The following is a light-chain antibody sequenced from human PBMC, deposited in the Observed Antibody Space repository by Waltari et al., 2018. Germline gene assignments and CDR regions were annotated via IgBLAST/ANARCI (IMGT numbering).Light chain of an antibody. Sequence: IVLTHPPGTLSLSAGATATLSCRVSQSVSSSCLSWYQQKPGQAPRLLIYAASSSATGIPDRFRGSGSGTDFTLTISRLEPGDFAVYYCQHYGSSPPVTFGQGTKLEI. V-gene: IGKV3-20*01. CDR1: QSVSSSC. CDR3: QHYGSSPPVT. CDR2: AAS. J-gene: IGKJ2*01.